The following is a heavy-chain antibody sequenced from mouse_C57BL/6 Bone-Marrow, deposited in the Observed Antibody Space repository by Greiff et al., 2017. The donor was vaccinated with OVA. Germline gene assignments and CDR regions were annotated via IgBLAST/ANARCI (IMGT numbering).Heavy chain of an antibody. D-gene: IGHD2-2*01. CDR3: TSLWLRPYAMDY. CDR1: GFTFSSYA. Sequence: EVRLVESGEGLVKPGGSLKLSCAASGFTFSSYAMSWVRQTPEKRLEWVAYISSGGDYIYYADTVKGRFTISRDNARNTLYLQMSSLKSEDTAMYYCTSLWLRPYAMDYWGQGTSVTVSS. CDR2: ISSGGDYI. V-gene: IGHV5-9-1*02. J-gene: IGHJ4*01.